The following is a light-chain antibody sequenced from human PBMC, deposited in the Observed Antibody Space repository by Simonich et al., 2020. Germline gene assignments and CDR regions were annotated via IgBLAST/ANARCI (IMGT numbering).Light chain of an antibody. J-gene: IGLJ3*02. V-gene: IGLV2-14*03. Sequence: QSALTQPASVSGSPGQSITISCTGTSSDVGGYNYVSWYQQHPGKAPQLMNYDVSNQPSGVSTRFSGSKSGNTASLTISGLQAEDEADYYCSSYTSSSTNWVFGGGTKLTVL. CDR2: DVS. CDR3: SSYTSSSTNWV. CDR1: SSDVGGYNY.